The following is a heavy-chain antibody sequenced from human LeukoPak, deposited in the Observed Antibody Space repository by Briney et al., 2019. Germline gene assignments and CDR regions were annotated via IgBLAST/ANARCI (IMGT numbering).Heavy chain of an antibody. Sequence: SETLSLTCTVSGGSISNYYWSWIRQPPGKGLEWIGYIYNRGSTNYNPSLKSRVTISVDTSENQFSPKLSSVTAADAAVYYCDMDVWGKGTTVTVSS. J-gene: IGHJ6*03. CDR1: GGSISNYY. V-gene: IGHV4-59*01. CDR2: IYNRGST. CDR3: DMDV.